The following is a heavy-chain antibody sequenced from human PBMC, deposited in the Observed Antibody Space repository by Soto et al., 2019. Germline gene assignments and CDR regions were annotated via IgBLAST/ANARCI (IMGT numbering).Heavy chain of an antibody. CDR2: ISGDGTTT. V-gene: IGHV3-11*01. J-gene: IGHJ4*02. D-gene: IGHD3-10*01. Sequence: GSLRLSCAASGLRFSDHYMTWIRQAPGKGLEWVSKISGDGTTTYYADSVKGRFTVSRDNAENSVYLQMNSLRAEDTAVYYCASDPYYYASGFWGQGTLVTVSS. CDR1: GLRFSDHY. CDR3: ASDPYYYASGF.